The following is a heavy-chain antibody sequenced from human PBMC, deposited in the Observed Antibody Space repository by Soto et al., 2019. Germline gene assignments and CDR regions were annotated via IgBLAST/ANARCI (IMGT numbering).Heavy chain of an antibody. Sequence: SETLSLTCTVSGGSISSYYWSWIRQPAGKGLEWIGRIYTSGSTNYNPSLKSRVTMSVDTSKNQFSLKLSSVTAADTAVYYCARAANHYDFWGGYYTRWFDPWGQGTLVTVSS. CDR2: IYTSGST. J-gene: IGHJ5*02. D-gene: IGHD3-3*01. CDR3: ARAANHYDFWGGYYTRWFDP. V-gene: IGHV4-4*07. CDR1: GGSISSYY.